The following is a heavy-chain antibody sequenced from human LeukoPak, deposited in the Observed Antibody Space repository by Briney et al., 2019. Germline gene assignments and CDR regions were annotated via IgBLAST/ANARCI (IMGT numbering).Heavy chain of an antibody. J-gene: IGHJ5*02. CDR2: IYNSGST. CDR1: GGSISSNSYY. Sequence: SPSETLSLTCTVSGGSISSNSYYWGRMRPPPGKGLEWIGNIYNSGSTYYTPSLKSRVTISLHTSKNQSLMKLSSVTAADTAVYYCARHELGVVGLLVDNWFDPWGQGTLVTVSS. V-gene: IGHV4-39*01. D-gene: IGHD2-15*01. CDR3: ARHELGVVGLLVDNWFDP.